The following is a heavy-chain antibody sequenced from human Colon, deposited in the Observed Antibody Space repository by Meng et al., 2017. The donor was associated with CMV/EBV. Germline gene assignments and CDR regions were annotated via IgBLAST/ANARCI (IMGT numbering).Heavy chain of an antibody. CDR1: GGSISSDY. CDR2: IYPSGIT. V-gene: IGHV4-59*12. Sequence: GPLRPSCTVSGGSISSDYWSWIRQPPGKGLEWILYIYPSGITKHNPPLKSRVTISVDTSKNQFSLKLSSVTAADTAVYYCARGGNWNYYGMDVWGQGTTVTVSS. J-gene: IGHJ6*02. CDR3: ARGGNWNYYGMDV. D-gene: IGHD1-1*01.